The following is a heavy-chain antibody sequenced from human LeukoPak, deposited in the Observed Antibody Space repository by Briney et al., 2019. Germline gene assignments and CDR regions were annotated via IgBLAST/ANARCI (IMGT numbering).Heavy chain of an antibody. CDR1: GFTFSSYG. V-gene: IGHV3-30*19. CDR2: ISYDGSNK. D-gene: IGHD3-22*01. CDR3: ARDHTNYYDSSGPTGY. Sequence: GGSLRLSCAASGFTFSSYGMHWVRQAPGKGLEWVAVISYDGSNKYYADSVKGRFTISRDNSKNTLYLQMNSLRAEDTAVYYCARDHTNYYDSSGPTGYWGQGTLVTVSS. J-gene: IGHJ4*02.